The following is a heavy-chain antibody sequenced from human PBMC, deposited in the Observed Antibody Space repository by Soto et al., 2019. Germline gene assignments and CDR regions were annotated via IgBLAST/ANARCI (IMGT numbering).Heavy chain of an antibody. J-gene: IGHJ4*02. CDR3: AKVPRGYSSGFDYFDY. D-gene: IGHD6-19*01. V-gene: IGHV3-30*18. CDR1: GFTFSSYG. Sequence: GGSLRLSCAASGFTFSSYGMHWVRQAPGKGLEWVAVISYDGSNKYYADSVKSRFTISRDNSKNTLYLQMNSLRAEDTAVYYCAKVPRGYSSGFDYFDYWGQGTLVTVSS. CDR2: ISYDGSNK.